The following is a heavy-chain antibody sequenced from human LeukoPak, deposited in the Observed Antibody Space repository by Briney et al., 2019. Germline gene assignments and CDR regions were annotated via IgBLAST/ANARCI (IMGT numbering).Heavy chain of an antibody. CDR1: GGSISSGGYS. CDR2: IYHSGST. CDR3: ARVRPGIAAAGHRQYYFDY. Sequence: SETLSLTCAVSGGSISSGGYSWSWIRQPPGKGLEWIGYIYHSGSTYYNPSLKSRVTISVDRSKNQFSLKLSSVTAADTAVYYCARVRPGIAAAGHRQYYFDYWGQGTLVTVSS. D-gene: IGHD6-13*01. J-gene: IGHJ4*02. V-gene: IGHV4-30-2*01.